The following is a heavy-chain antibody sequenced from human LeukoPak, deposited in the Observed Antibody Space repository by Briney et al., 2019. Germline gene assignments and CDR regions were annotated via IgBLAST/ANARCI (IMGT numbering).Heavy chain of an antibody. CDR1: GFTFSSYW. Sequence: GGSPRLSCAASGFTFSSYWMSWVRQAPGKGLEWVGRVRKKVYSYTTEYDASVKGRFTISRDDSKNSVYLQMNSLKTEDTAMYYCARATYSDSRKXXDHXXXGTXVTVSS. CDR3: ARATYSDSRKXXDH. J-gene: IGHJ4*02. V-gene: IGHV3-72*01. CDR2: VRKKVYSYTT. D-gene: IGHD1-14*01.